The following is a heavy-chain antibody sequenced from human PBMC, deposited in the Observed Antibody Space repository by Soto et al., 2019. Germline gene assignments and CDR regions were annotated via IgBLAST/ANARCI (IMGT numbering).Heavy chain of an antibody. CDR3: TRGGAAYKNGH. D-gene: IGHD1-26*01. CDR1: GGSVNIGPYY. V-gene: IGHV4-61*01. Sequence: QVQLQESGPGLVKPSETLSLTCTVPGGSVNIGPYYWSWIRQPPGQGLEWIGFIHYSGSTNYNPSLKSRVTMSVDTSKNQFSLTLTSVNAADTAVYYCTRGGAAYKNGHWGQGTLVTVSS. CDR2: IHYSGST. J-gene: IGHJ4*02.